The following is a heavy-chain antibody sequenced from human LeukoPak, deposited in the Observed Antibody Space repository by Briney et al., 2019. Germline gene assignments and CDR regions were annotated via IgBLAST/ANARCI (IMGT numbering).Heavy chain of an antibody. CDR3: ARVGYSSSWYPDY. CDR1: GGSISSSNW. D-gene: IGHD6-13*01. Sequence: PSGTLSLTCAVSGGSISSSNWWSWVRQPPGKGLEWIGEIYHSGSTNYNPSLKSRVTISVDKSKNQFSLKLSSVTAADTAVYYCARVGYSSSWYPDYWGQGTLVTVSS. CDR2: IYHSGST. J-gene: IGHJ4*02. V-gene: IGHV4-4*02.